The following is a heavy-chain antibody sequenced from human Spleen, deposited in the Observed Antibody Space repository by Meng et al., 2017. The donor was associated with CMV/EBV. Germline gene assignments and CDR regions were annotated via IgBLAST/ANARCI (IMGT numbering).Heavy chain of an antibody. V-gene: IGHV1-69*05. CDR2: ISTMYGKA. J-gene: IGHJ4*02. D-gene: IGHD3-10*01. CDR1: SNYA. Sequence: SNYAINCVRQASGQEREWMGGISTMYGKATYAQKYQGRVTITRDESTSTAYMELGSLRSEDTAVYYCARERGRLITMVRGWSFDYWGQGTLVTVSS. CDR3: ARERGRLITMVRGWSFDY.